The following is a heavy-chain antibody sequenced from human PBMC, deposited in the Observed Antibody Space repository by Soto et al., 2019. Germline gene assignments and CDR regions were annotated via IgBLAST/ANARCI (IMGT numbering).Heavy chain of an antibody. CDR3: TRDRYYGPSGY. CDR1: GFTFSSYS. V-gene: IGHV3-48*02. D-gene: IGHD3-3*01. CDR2: ISININTR. J-gene: IGHJ4*01. Sequence: EVQLVESGGGLVQPGGSLRLSCAASGFTFSSYSMNWVRQAPGKGLEWISYISININTRYYADSVKGRFTISRDNAKNSLYLQINSLRDEDTAIYYCTRDRYYGPSGYWGHGTLVTVSS.